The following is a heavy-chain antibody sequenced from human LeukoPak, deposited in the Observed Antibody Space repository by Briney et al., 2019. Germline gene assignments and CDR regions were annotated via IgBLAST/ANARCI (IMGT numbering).Heavy chain of an antibody. J-gene: IGHJ4*02. Sequence: ASVTVSCKASGYTFTDYYIHWVRQAPGQGLEWMGWINPDSGGTNYAQNLQDRVTMTRDTSISTAYMEVSRLRSDDTAVYYCARHHGNSGTYYDYWGQGTLVTVSS. V-gene: IGHV1-2*02. D-gene: IGHD1-26*01. CDR3: ARHHGNSGTYYDY. CDR2: INPDSGGT. CDR1: GYTFTDYY.